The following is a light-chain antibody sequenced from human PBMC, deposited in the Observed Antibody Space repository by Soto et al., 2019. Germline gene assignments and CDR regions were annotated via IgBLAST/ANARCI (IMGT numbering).Light chain of an antibody. J-gene: IGKJ4*01. CDR1: QSLSTN. CDR2: RAS. V-gene: IGKV3-15*01. CDR3: QQYNNWPLT. Sequence: EIVMTQSPATLSVSPGERATLSCRASQSLSTNLAWYQQKPGQAPRLLIYRASTRATSIPARFSGSESGTEFTLTISSLQSEDFAVYYCQQYNNWPLTFGGGTKVEIK.